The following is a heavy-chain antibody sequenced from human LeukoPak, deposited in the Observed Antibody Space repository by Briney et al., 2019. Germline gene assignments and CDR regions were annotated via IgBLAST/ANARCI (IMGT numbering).Heavy chain of an antibody. Sequence: GGSLRLSCAASGFTFSSYAMSWVRQAPGKGLEWVSVISGSGGSTYYADSVKGRFTISRDNSKNTLYLQVNSLRAEDTAVYYCAKDGYYYASCAYFDYWGQGILVTVSS. CDR2: ISGSGGST. D-gene: IGHD3-22*01. CDR1: GFTFSSYA. J-gene: IGHJ4*02. V-gene: IGHV3-23*01. CDR3: AKDGYYYASCAYFDY.